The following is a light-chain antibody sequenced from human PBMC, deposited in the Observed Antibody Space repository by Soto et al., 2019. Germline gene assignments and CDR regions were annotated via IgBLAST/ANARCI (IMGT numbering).Light chain of an antibody. CDR3: QKYNNWPWK. CDR2: GVY. V-gene: IGKV3D-15*01. J-gene: IGKJ1*01. Sequence: EVVLTQSPTILSVSPGEIASLSCRASQSVSSNLAWYQQKPGQAPRLLIYGVYTRAPGIPARFSGSGSGTEFTLTISSLQSEDFAVYYCQKYNNWPWKFGQGTKVDIK. CDR1: QSVSSN.